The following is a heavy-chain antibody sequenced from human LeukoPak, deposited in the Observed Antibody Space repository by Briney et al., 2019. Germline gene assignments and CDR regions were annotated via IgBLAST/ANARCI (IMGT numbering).Heavy chain of an antibody. V-gene: IGHV3-23*01. CDR1: GFTFSHFT. D-gene: IGHD2-15*01. Sequence: GGSLRLSCAASGFTFSHFTMSWVRQAPGKGLEWVSTMSASGGTTYYAASVRGRFTVSRDNSKNTLFLQMNSLRAEDTAVYYCAGGLVVVAATTFYYYGMDVWGKGTTVTVSS. CDR3: AGGLVVVAATTFYYYGMDV. CDR2: MSASGGTT. J-gene: IGHJ6*04.